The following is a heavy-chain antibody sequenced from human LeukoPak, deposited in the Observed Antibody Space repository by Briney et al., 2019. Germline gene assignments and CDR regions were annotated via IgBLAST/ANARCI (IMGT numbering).Heavy chain of an antibody. J-gene: IGHJ6*03. CDR1: GYTFTGYY. CDR2: TNPNSGGT. CDR3: ARGYCSSTSCYYYCYYYMDV. Sequence: ASVKVSCKASGYTFTGYYMHWVRQAPGQGLEWMGWTNPNSGGTNYAQKFQGRVTMTRDTSISTAYMELSRLRSDDTAVYYCARGYCSSTSCYYYCYYYMDVWGKGTTVTVSS. V-gene: IGHV1-2*02. D-gene: IGHD2-2*01.